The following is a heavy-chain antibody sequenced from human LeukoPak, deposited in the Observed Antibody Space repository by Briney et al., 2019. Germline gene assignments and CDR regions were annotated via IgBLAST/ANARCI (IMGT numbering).Heavy chain of an antibody. V-gene: IGHV3-11*04. CDR3: ARRKGAGGPTPFDP. Sequence: PGGSLRLSCAASGFTFSDYYMSWIRQAPGKGLEWVSYISSSGSTIYYAHSVKGRFPISRDNAKNTLYLQMNSLRAEDTAVYYCARRKGAGGPTPFDPWGQGALVTVSS. CDR2: ISSSGSTI. D-gene: IGHD1-26*01. CDR1: GFTFSDYY. J-gene: IGHJ5*02.